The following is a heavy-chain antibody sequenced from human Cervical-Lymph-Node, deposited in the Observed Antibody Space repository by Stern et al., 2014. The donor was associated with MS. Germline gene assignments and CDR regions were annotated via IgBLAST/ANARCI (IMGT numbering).Heavy chain of an antibody. CDR2: IYHSGST. CDR3: ARGGVIYTQDRNGFDV. CDR1: GGSISRGGSS. Sequence: VQLVESGSGQAKPSQTLSLTCAVSGGSISRGGSSWNWIRQPPGKGLEWIGFIYHSGSTYYTPSLKGRVFISVDTSKNQFALNLRSVTAADTAVYYCARGGVIYTQDRNGFDVWGQGTMVTVSS. V-gene: IGHV4-30-2*01. D-gene: IGHD2-21*01. J-gene: IGHJ3*01.